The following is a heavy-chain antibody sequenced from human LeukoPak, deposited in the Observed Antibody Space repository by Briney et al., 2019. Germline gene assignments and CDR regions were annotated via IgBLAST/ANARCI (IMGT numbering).Heavy chain of an antibody. D-gene: IGHD3-10*01. CDR2: INHSGRA. V-gene: IGHV4-34*01. Sequence: SETLSLTCAVYGGSFSGHYWSWIRQPPGKGLQWIGEINHSGRANYNPSLKSRVTISVDTSENQFSLRLSSVTAADTAVYYCASYGSGSYYRADWFDPWGQGTLVTVSS. CDR3: ASYGSGSYYRADWFDP. CDR1: GGSFSGHY. J-gene: IGHJ5*02.